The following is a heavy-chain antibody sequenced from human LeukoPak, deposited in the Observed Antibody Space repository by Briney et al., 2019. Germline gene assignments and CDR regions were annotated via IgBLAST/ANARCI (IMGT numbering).Heavy chain of an antibody. V-gene: IGHV3-53*01. CDR3: AGDMEYSSSSGLDY. CDR1: GFTVSSNY. CDR2: IYSGGST. D-gene: IGHD6-6*01. Sequence: GGSLRLSCAASGFTVSSNYMSWVRQAPGKGLEWVSVIYSGGSTYYADSVKGRFTISRDNSKNTLYLQMNSLRAEDTAVYYCAGDMEYSSSSGLDYWGQGTLVTVSS. J-gene: IGHJ4*02.